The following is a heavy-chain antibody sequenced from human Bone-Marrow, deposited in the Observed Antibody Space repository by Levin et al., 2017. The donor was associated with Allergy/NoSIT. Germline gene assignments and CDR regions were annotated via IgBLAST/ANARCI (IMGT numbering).Heavy chain of an antibody. Sequence: GESLKISCAASGFSFSNYVMNWVRQAPGKGLEWVAVMWFDGNSKYYGDSVKGRFTISRDNSKNMLYLQMNSLRAEDTAMYYCARDRSFNDAFDLWGQGTMVTVSS. D-gene: IGHD3-16*02. CDR3: ARDRSFNDAFDL. CDR1: GFSFSNYV. CDR2: MWFDGNSK. J-gene: IGHJ3*01. V-gene: IGHV3-33*01.